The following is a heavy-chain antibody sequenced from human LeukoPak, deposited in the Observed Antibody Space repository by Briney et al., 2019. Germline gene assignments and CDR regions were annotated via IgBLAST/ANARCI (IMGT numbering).Heavy chain of an antibody. Sequence: PSETLSLTCTVSGGSISSYYWSWIRQPPGKGLEWIGYIYYSGSTNYNSSFKSRVTISIDTSKNQFSLRLSSVTAADTAVYYCARDHKGYRYGYRGGYNYYYYMDVWGKGTTVTVSS. CDR3: ARDHKGYRYGYRGGYNYYYYMDV. V-gene: IGHV4-59*01. CDR1: GGSISSYY. J-gene: IGHJ6*03. D-gene: IGHD5-18*01. CDR2: IYYSGST.